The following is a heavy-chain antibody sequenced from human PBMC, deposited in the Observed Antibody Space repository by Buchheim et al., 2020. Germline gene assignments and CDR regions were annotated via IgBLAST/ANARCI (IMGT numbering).Heavy chain of an antibody. D-gene: IGHD4/OR15-4a*01. V-gene: IGHV3-33*01. CDR3: ARDEVRIGAGHFDY. CDR2: IWYDGSNK. Sequence: QVQLVESGGGVVQPGRSLRLSCAASGFTFSSSGMHWVRQAPGKGLEWVAVIWYDGSNKYYADSVKGRFTISRDNSKHKPYLQMNSLRAEDTAVYSCARDEVRIGAGHFDYWGQGTL. J-gene: IGHJ4*02. CDR1: GFTFSSSG.